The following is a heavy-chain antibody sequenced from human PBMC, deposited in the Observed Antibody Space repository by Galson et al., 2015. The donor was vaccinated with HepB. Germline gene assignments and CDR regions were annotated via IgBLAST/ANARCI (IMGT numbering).Heavy chain of an antibody. Sequence: SVKVSCKASGGTFSSYAISWVRQAPGQGLEWMGGIIPIFGTANYAQKFQGRVTITADESTSTAYMELSSLRSEDTAVYYCARGGALLWFGEQNWFDPWGQGTLVTVSS. CDR1: GGTFSSYA. D-gene: IGHD3-10*01. CDR2: IIPIFGTA. CDR3: ARGGALLWFGEQNWFDP. V-gene: IGHV1-69*13. J-gene: IGHJ5*02.